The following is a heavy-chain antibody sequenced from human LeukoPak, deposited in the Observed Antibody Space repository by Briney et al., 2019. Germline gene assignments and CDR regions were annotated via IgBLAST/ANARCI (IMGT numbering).Heavy chain of an antibody. CDR1: GGSISSSSYY. CDR3: ARGLRFLEWLPYYYYYYMDV. J-gene: IGHJ6*03. CDR2: IYYSGST. Sequence: SETLSLTCIVSGGSISSSSYYWGWIRQPPGKGREWIRSIYYSGSTYYNPSLKSRVTISVDTSKNQFSLKLSSVTAADTGVYYCARGLRFLEWLPYYYYYYMDVWGKGTTVTVSS. V-gene: IGHV4-39*01. D-gene: IGHD3-3*01.